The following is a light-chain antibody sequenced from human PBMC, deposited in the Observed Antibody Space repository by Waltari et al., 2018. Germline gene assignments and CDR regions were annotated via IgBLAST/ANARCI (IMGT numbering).Light chain of an antibody. CDR3: QQRSNWPPLT. Sequence: EIVLTQSPATLSLSPGERATLSCRASQSVSSYLAWYQQKPGQAPRLLINDASNRGTGIPARFSGSGCGTDFTLTISSLEPEDFAVYYCQQRSNWPPLTFGGGTKVEIK. J-gene: IGKJ4*01. CDR2: DAS. CDR1: QSVSSY. V-gene: IGKV3-11*01.